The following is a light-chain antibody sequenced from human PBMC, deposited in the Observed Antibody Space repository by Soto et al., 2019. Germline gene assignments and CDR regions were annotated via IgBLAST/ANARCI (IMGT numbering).Light chain of an antibody. CDR1: QIINSY. Sequence: DIQMTQSPSSLSASVGDRVIITCRTSQIINSYLAWYQQKPGRAPNLVIYAASTLESGVPSRFSGSGSGTDFTLTISSLQPADYATYYCQQTYLAPYTFGQGTKVEIK. CDR3: QQTYLAPYT. CDR2: AAS. V-gene: IGKV1-39*01. J-gene: IGKJ2*01.